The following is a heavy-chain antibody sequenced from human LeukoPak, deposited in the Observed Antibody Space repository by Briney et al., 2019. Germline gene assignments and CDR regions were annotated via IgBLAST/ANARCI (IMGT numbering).Heavy chain of an antibody. CDR3: AASYDYYDFWSGYYRY. CDR2: INPNSGGT. Sequence: ASVKVSCKASGYTFTGYYMHWVRQAPGQGLEWMGWINPNSGGTNYAQKFQGRVTMTRDTSISTAYTELSRLRSDDTAVYYCAASYDYYDFWSGYYRYWGQGTLVTVSS. CDR1: GYTFTGYY. V-gene: IGHV1-2*02. J-gene: IGHJ4*02. D-gene: IGHD3-3*01.